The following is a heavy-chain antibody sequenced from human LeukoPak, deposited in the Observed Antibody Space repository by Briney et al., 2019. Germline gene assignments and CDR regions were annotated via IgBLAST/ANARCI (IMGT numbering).Heavy chain of an antibody. CDR3: ARAGSAWGFDC. CDR1: GGSISSGDYY. V-gene: IGHV4-30-4*02. D-gene: IGHD6-19*01. CDR2: IYYSGST. Sequence: PSETLSLTCAVSGGSISSGDYYWSWIRQPPGKGLEWIGYIYYSGSTFYNPSLKSRVTLSEDTSKNQFSLKLSSVTAADTAVYYCARAGSAWGFDCWGQGTLVTVSS. J-gene: IGHJ4*02.